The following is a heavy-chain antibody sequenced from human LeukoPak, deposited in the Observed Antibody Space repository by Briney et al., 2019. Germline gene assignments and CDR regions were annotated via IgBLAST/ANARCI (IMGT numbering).Heavy chain of an antibody. D-gene: IGHD3-10*01. V-gene: IGHV3-23*01. CDR2: ISESGGGT. Sequence: GGSLRLSCVVSGIRLSNYGMSWVRQAPGKGLEWVSGISESGGGTNYADSVKGRFTISRDNSLNTLYLQMNSLRAEDTAVYFCAKRGVVIRGVLVIGFHKEAYYFDYWGQGSLVTVSS. CDR3: AKRGVVIRGVLVIGFHKEAYYFDY. J-gene: IGHJ4*02. CDR1: GIRLSNYG.